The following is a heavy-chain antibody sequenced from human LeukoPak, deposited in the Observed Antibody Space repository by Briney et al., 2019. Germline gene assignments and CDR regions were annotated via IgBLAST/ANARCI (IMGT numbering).Heavy chain of an antibody. CDR1: GGSFSGYY. CDR2: INHSGST. V-gene: IGHV4-34*01. Sequence: PSETLSLTCAVYGGSFSGYYWSWIRQPPGKGLEWIGEINHSGSTNYNPSLKSRVTISVDTSKNQFSLKLSSVTAADTAVYYCARGPAAVPYYYYYYYMDVWGKGTTVTVSS. D-gene: IGHD2-2*02. CDR3: ARGPAAVPYYYYYYYMDV. J-gene: IGHJ6*03.